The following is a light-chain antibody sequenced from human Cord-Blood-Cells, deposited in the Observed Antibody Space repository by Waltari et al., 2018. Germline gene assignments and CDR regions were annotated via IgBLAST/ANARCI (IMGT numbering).Light chain of an antibody. CDR2: GAS. J-gene: IGKJ1*01. CDR1: QSVSSSY. CDR3: QQYGSSPWT. V-gene: IGKV3-20*01. Sequence: EIVLTQSPGTLSLSPGERATLSCRASQSVSSSYVAWYQQKPGQAPRLLIYGASSRATGIPDRFSGSGSGTDFTITISRLEPEDFAVYYCQQYGSSPWTFGQGTKVEIK.